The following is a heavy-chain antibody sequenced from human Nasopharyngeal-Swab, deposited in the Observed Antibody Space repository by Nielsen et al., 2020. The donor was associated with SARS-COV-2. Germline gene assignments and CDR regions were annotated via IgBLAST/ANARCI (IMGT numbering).Heavy chain of an antibody. Sequence: SGPTLVKPTETLRLTCTFSGFSLSTSGVGVGWIRQPPGKGLEWIGYIYYSGSTNYNPSLKSRVTISVDTSKNQFSLKLSSVTAADTAVYYCARGGSGFLHYVFDYWGQGTLVTVSS. CDR2: IYYSGST. CDR1: GFSLSTSGVG. J-gene: IGHJ4*02. CDR3: ARGGSGFLHYVFDY. D-gene: IGHD6-19*01. V-gene: IGHV4-61*08.